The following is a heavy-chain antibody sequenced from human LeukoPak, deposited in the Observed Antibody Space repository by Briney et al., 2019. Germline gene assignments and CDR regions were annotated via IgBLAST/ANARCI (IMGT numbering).Heavy chain of an antibody. D-gene: IGHD3-10*01. J-gene: IGHJ4*02. CDR3: ARAVGGDGSGSL. CDR1: GGSISSSYW. Sequence: PSGTLSLTCGVSGGSISSSYWWSWVRQPPGKGLEWIGEIYHSGSTNYNPSLKSRVTISMDKSKNQFSLNLSSVTAADTAVYYCARAVGGDGSGSLWGPGTLVTVSS. CDR2: IYHSGST. V-gene: IGHV4-4*02.